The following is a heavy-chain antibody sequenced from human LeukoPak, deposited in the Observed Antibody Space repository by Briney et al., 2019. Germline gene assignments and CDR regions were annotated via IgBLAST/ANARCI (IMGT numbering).Heavy chain of an antibody. CDR3: AREGYGSGSFDY. CDR1: GGSISSSSYY. Sequence: SETLSLTCTVSGGSISSSSYYWGWIRQPPGKGLEWIGSIYYSGSTNYNPSLKSRVTISVDTSKNQFSLKLSSVTAADTAVYYCAREGYGSGSFDYWGQGTLVTVSS. J-gene: IGHJ4*02. V-gene: IGHV4-39*07. CDR2: IYYSGST. D-gene: IGHD3-10*01.